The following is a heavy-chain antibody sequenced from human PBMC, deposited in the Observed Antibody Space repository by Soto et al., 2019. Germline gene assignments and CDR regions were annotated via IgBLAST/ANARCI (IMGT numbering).Heavy chain of an antibody. CDR3: ARGMGRAAP. D-gene: IGHD6-13*01. Sequence: SETLSLTCAVYGGSFSGYYWSWIRQPPGKGLEWIGEINHSGSTNYNPSLKSRVTISVDTSKNQFSLKLSSVTAADTAVYYCARGMGRAAPWGQGTLVTVSS. V-gene: IGHV4-34*01. J-gene: IGHJ5*02. CDR2: INHSGST. CDR1: GGSFSGYY.